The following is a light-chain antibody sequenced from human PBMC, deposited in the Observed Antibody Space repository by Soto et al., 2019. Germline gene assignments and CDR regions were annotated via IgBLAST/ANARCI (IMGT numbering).Light chain of an antibody. CDR3: SSYTTSNTRQIV. V-gene: IGLV2-14*03. Sequence: QSVLTQPSSLSEPPGQSITISCTGTSSDVGGYNYVSWYQHNPGNAPKLMIYDVSNRPSGVSNRFSGSKSGNTAALTISGLQPEDEADYYCSSYTTSNTRQIVFGTGTKVTVL. J-gene: IGLJ1*01. CDR2: DVS. CDR1: SSDVGGYNY.